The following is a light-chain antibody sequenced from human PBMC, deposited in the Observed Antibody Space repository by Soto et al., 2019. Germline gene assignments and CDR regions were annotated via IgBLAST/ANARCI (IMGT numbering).Light chain of an antibody. J-gene: IGKJ1*01. CDR1: QAVNTR. Sequence: EIVLTQSPATLSSFPGDRVTLSCRASQAVNTRLAWYQHKPGQAPRLLIYLTSNRAAGIPARFSGSGSETDFSLTISDVEHEALAVYYCHQRQSWPRTCGQGTKVDIK. CDR2: LTS. V-gene: IGKV3-11*01. CDR3: HQRQSWPRT.